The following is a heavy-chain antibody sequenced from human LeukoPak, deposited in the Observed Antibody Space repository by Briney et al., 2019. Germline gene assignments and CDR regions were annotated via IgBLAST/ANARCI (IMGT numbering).Heavy chain of an antibody. CDR1: GFTFSSYA. V-gene: IGHV3-30*14. Sequence: GGSLRLSCAASGFTFSSYAMHWVRQAPGKGLEWVAVISYDGSNKYYADSVKGRFTISRDNSKNTLYLQMNSLRAEDTAVYYCARDFVVVPAAPHNIYGSGSHNYYYYGMDVWGQGITVTVSS. CDR3: ARDFVVVPAAPHNIYGSGSHNYYYYGMDV. J-gene: IGHJ6*02. CDR2: ISYDGSNK. D-gene: IGHD2-2*01.